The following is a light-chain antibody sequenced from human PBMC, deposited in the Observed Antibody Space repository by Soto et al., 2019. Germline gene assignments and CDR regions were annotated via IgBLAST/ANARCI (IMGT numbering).Light chain of an antibody. CDR3: QSYGTRLSGAV. CDR1: SSNIGAGYD. CDR2: GNS. V-gene: IGLV1-40*01. J-gene: IGLJ2*01. Sequence: QSVLTQPPSVSGAPGQRVTSSCTGSSSNIGAGYDVHWYQQLPGTAPKVFFYGNSNRPSGVPDRFSGSKSGTAASLAITGIQAEDEAYYYCQSYGTRLSGAVFGGGTKLTVL.